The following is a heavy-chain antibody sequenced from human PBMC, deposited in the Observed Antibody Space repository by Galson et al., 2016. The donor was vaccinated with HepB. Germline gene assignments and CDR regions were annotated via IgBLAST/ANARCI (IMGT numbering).Heavy chain of an antibody. CDR3: ARATISDPYFDY. V-gene: IGHV4-59*01. CDR2: IYYSGST. Sequence: SETLSLTCGVSGGSISPYYWSWIRQPPGKGLEWIGYIYYSGSTNYNPSLKSRVTISLDTSKNQFSMKLSSVTAADTAVYYCARATISDPYFDYWGQGTLVTVSS. D-gene: IGHD3-9*01. CDR1: GGSISPYY. J-gene: IGHJ4*02.